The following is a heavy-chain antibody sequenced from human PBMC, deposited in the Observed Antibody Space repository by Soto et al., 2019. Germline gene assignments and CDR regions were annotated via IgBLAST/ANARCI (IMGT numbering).Heavy chain of an antibody. CDR1: GFSFGSYA. Sequence: GGSLRLSCAASGFSFGSYAMHWVRQGPGKGLEWVAVISYDGSNKYYADSVKGRFTISRDNSKNTVYLQMSSLRVEDTAIYYCARGSRWLKFYQYGMDVWGQGTTVTVSS. CDR2: ISYDGSNK. V-gene: IGHV3-30-3*01. J-gene: IGHJ6*02. D-gene: IGHD6-19*01. CDR3: ARGSRWLKFYQYGMDV.